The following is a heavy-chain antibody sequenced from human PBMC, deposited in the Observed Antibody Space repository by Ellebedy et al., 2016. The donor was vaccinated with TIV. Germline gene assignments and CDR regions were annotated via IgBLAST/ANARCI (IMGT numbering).Heavy chain of an antibody. CDR3: ARGDYGMDV. V-gene: IGHV5-51*01. Sequence: GESLKISCKASGFTFSSYWIGWVRQMPGKGLEWMGIIDPSDSETKYSPSFQGQVTISADKSISTAYLQWSSLKAPDTAVYFCARGDYGMDVWGQGTTVTVSS. CDR2: IDPSDSET. J-gene: IGHJ6*02. CDR1: GFTFSSYW.